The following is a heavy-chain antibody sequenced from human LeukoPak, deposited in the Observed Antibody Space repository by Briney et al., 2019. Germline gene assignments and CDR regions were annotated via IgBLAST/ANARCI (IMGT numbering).Heavy chain of an antibody. CDR1: EFIFSSYA. J-gene: IGHJ4*02. D-gene: IGHD2-15*01. CDR2: ISGSGGST. V-gene: IGHV3-23*01. Sequence: GGSLRLSCTASEFIFSSYAMGWVRQAPGKGLEWVSAISGSGGSTYYADSVKGRSTISRDNSKNTLYLQMNSLRAEDTAVYYCAKSMGYSVFPHFDYWGQGTLVTVSS. CDR3: AKSMGYSVFPHFDY.